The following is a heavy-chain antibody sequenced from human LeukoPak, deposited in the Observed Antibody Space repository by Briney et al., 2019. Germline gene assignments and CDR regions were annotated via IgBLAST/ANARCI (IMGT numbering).Heavy chain of an antibody. CDR3: ARDLGVPAAKVENFDY. D-gene: IGHD2-2*01. CDR1: GGTFSSYA. V-gene: IGHV1-69*06. Sequence: SVKVSCKASGGTFSSYAISWVRQAPGQGLEWMGGIIPIFGTANYAQKFQGRVTITADKSTSTAYMELSSLRSEDTAVYYCARDLGVPAAKVENFDYWGQGTLVTVSS. CDR2: IIPIFGTA. J-gene: IGHJ4*02.